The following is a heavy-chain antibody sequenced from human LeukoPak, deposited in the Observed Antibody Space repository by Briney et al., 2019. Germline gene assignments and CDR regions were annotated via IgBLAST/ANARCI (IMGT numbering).Heavy chain of an antibody. CDR1: GYSISSGYY. Sequence: SETLSLTCTVSGYSISSGYYWGWIRQPPGKVLEWIGSIYHSGSTYYNPSLKSRVTISVDTSKNQFSLKLSSVTAADTAVYYCARGLGTPYYYYYMDVWGKGTTVAVSS. J-gene: IGHJ6*03. D-gene: IGHD1-14*01. CDR3: ARGLGTPYYYYYMDV. CDR2: IYHSGST. V-gene: IGHV4-38-2*02.